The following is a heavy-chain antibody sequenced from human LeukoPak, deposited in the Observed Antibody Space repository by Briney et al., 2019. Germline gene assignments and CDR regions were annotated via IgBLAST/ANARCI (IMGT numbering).Heavy chain of an antibody. V-gene: IGHV4-34*01. Sequence: SETLSLTCAVYGGSFSGYYWSWIRQPPGKGLEWIGEINHSGSTNYNPSLKSRVTTSVDTSKNQFSLKLSSVTAADAAVYYCARWNHQGRYFDYWDQGTLVTVSS. D-gene: IGHD1-1*01. J-gene: IGHJ4*02. CDR3: ARWNHQGRYFDY. CDR2: INHSGST. CDR1: GGSFSGYY.